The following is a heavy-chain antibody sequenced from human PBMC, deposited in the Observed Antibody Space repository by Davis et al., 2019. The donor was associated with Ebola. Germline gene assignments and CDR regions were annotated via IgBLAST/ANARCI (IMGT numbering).Heavy chain of an antibody. CDR2: ISSSSSYT. V-gene: IGHV3-21*05. D-gene: IGHD1-7*01. CDR1: GFTFSSYS. Sequence: PGGSLRLSCAASGFTFSSYSMNRVRQAPGKGLEWVSYISSSSSYTNYADSVKGRFTISRDNAKNSLYLQMNSLRAEDTAVYYCARCLAGTTLDFDYWGQGTLVTVSS. CDR3: ARCLAGTTLDFDY. J-gene: IGHJ4*02.